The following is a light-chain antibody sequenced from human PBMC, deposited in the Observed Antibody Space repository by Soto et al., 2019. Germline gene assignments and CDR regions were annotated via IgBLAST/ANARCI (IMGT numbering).Light chain of an antibody. V-gene: IGKV1-5*03. Sequence: DIHMTQSPSTLSASVIDIVAITFLASQSTSSYLAWYHQKPGKAPKLLIYQASSLEIGVPSRSSGSGSGTEFTLSISSLQPHNFATYFCQRYDTYPITFGQGTRLEIK. CDR1: QSTSSY. J-gene: IGKJ5*01. CDR2: QAS. CDR3: QRYDTYPIT.